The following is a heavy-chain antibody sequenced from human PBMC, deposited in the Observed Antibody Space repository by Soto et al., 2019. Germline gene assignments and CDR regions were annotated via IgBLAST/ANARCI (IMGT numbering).Heavy chain of an antibody. V-gene: IGHV4-39*02. J-gene: IGHJ4*02. Sequence: QLQLQESGPGLVKPSETLSLTCSVSGGSISSTGHYWGWIRQHPGKGLEWIGNIYYDGSPYYNPSLKCRVTISVDTSKNHFSLALTSVTAADTAVYYCARLMGVVTVDYWGQGALVTVSS. CDR3: ARLMGVVTVDY. D-gene: IGHD2-21*02. CDR2: IYYDGSP. CDR1: GGSISSTGHY.